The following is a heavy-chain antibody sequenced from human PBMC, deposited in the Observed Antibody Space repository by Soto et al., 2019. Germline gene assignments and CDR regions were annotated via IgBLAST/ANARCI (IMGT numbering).Heavy chain of an antibody. V-gene: IGHV4-34*01. CDR2: INHSGST. J-gene: IGHJ5*02. CDR3: ARAADCSGGSCSLSP. CDR1: GGSFSGYY. D-gene: IGHD2-15*01. Sequence: QVQLQQWGAGLLKPSETLSLTCAVYGGSFSGYYWSWIRQPPGKGLEWIGEINHSGSTNYNTSLKSRVTISVDTSKNQFSLKLSSVTAADTAVYYCARAADCSGGSCSLSPWGQGTLVTVSS.